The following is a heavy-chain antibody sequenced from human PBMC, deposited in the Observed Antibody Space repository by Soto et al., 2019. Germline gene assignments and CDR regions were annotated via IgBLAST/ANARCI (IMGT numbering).Heavy chain of an antibody. CDR1: GVSISSGNW. CDR2: IFHDGTA. V-gene: IGHV4-4*02. D-gene: IGHD2-8*01. J-gene: IGHJ4*02. Sequence: SETLSLTCAASGVSISSGNWWTWVRQTPQRGLEYIGEIFHDGTANYYPSFERRVAISVDTSKNQFSLKLTSMTAADTAIYFCARLVYDTRLNYMYFDFWGQGALVT. CDR3: ARLVYDTRLNYMYFDF.